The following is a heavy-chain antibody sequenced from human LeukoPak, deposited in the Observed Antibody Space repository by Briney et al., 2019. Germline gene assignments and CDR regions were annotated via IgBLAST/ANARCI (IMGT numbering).Heavy chain of an antibody. Sequence: PGGSLRLSCAASGFTFTSYAMHWVRQAPGKGLEWLTIISYDGSNKYYADSVKGRFTISRDNSKNTLYLQMNSLRAEDTAVYYCARDYYYDSSGYPDYWGQGSLVTVSS. D-gene: IGHD3-22*01. CDR3: ARDYYYDSSGYPDY. CDR1: GFTFTSYA. J-gene: IGHJ4*02. CDR2: ISYDGSNK. V-gene: IGHV3-30-3*01.